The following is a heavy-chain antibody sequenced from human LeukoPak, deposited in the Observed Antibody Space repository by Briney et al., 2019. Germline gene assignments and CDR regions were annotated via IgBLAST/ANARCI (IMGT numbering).Heavy chain of an antibody. V-gene: IGHV3-30*02. D-gene: IGHD3-3*01. CDR3: ARSAIFGVVTPPPDY. Sequence: GGSLRLSCAASGFTFSSYGMHWVRQAPGKGLEWVAFIRYDGSNKYYADSVKGRFTISRDNSKNTLYLQMNSLRAEDTALYYCARSAIFGVVTPPPDYWGQGTLVTVSS. CDR2: IRYDGSNK. CDR1: GFTFSSYG. J-gene: IGHJ4*02.